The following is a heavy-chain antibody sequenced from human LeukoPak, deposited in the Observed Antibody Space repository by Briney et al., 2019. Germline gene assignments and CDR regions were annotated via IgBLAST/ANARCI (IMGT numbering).Heavy chain of an antibody. CDR2: INWNGGST. Sequence: TGGSLRLSCAASGFSFDDYGMSWVRQAPGKGLEWVSDINWNGGSTGYEDSVKGRFTISRDNAKNSLYLQMNSLRAEDTALYYCARDLTEFGGIAVGGLDYWGQGTLVTVSS. CDR1: GFSFDDYG. J-gene: IGHJ4*02. V-gene: IGHV3-20*04. CDR3: ARDLTEFGGIAVGGLDY. D-gene: IGHD6-13*01.